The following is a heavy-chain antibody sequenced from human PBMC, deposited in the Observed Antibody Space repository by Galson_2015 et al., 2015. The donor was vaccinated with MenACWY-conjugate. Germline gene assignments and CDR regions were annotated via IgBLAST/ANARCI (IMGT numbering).Heavy chain of an antibody. J-gene: IGHJ4*02. V-gene: IGHV3-23*01. CDR3: VDWPRTTAPLPFAS. Sequence: SLRLSCAVSGFTFSSYALIWVRQAPGKGLEWVSGIDGSGAFTWYAGSVKGRFAMSRDNSKGTAYLHMSSLTGEDTAVYYCVDWPRTTAPLPFASWGQGTLVTVSS. D-gene: IGHD1-14*01. CDR1: GFTFSSYA. CDR2: IDGSGAFT.